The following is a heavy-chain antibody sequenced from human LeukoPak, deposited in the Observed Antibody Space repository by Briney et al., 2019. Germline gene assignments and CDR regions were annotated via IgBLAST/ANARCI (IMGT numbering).Heavy chain of an antibody. J-gene: IGHJ4*02. CDR1: GGSISSYY. V-gene: IGHV4-59*08. CDR3: ARLEPQYYFDY. D-gene: IGHD1-14*01. Sequence: PSETLSLTCTVSGGSISSYYWSWIRQPPGKGPEWIGYIYYSGSTNYNPSLKSRVTISVDTSKNQFSLKLSSMTAADTAVYYCARLEPQYYFDYWGQGTLVTVSS. CDR2: IYYSGST.